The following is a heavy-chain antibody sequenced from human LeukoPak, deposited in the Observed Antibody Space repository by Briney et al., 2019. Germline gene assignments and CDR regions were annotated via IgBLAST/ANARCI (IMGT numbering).Heavy chain of an antibody. Sequence: PGGSLRLSCASSGFSFSSYWMTWVRQAPGKGLEWVANINQDGSKKYYVDSVKGRFTISRDNAKNSLHLQMNSLRVEDTAVYYCVGTGSVLDYWGQGTLVTVSS. CDR2: INQDGSKK. J-gene: IGHJ4*02. CDR3: VGTGSVLDY. CDR1: GFSFSSYW. V-gene: IGHV3-7*01. D-gene: IGHD3-10*01.